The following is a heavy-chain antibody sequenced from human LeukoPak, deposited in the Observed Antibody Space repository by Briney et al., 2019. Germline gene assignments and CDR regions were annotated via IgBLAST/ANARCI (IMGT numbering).Heavy chain of an antibody. D-gene: IGHD2-2*01. CDR1: GGSFSGYY. V-gene: IGHV4-34*01. Sequence: SETLSLTCAVYGGSFSGYYWSWIRQPPGKGLEWIGEINHSGSTNYNPSLKGRVTISVDTSKNQFSLKLSSVTAADTAVYYCARSTYQLLFDYYGMDVWGQGTTVTVSS. CDR2: INHSGST. CDR3: ARSTYQLLFDYYGMDV. J-gene: IGHJ6*02.